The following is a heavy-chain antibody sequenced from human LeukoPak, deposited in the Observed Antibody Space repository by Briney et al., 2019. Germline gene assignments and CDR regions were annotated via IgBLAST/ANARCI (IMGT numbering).Heavy chain of an antibody. CDR3: ARVRGYGGYDWFDP. V-gene: IGHV4-34*01. Sequence: KPSETLSLTCAVYGGSFSGYYWSWIRQPPGKGLEWIGEINHSGSTNYNPSLKSRVTISVDTSKNQFSLKLSSVTAADTAVYYCARVRGYGGYDWFDPWGQGTLVTVSS. D-gene: IGHD5-12*01. CDR1: GGSFSGYY. CDR2: INHSGST. J-gene: IGHJ5*02.